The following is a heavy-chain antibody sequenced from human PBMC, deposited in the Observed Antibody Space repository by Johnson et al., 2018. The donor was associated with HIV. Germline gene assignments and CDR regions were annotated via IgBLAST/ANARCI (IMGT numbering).Heavy chain of an antibody. Sequence: QVQLVESGGGVVQPGKSLRLTCAASGFTFSSYAFHWVRQAPGKGLEWVALISSDGSGKYYADSVKGRFTISRDNSKNTLYLQMNSLRAEDTAVYYCASGIAVAGTLLDAFDIWGQGTMVTVSS. V-gene: IGHV3-30*04. D-gene: IGHD6-19*01. J-gene: IGHJ3*02. CDR3: ASGIAVAGTLLDAFDI. CDR2: ISSDGSGK. CDR1: GFTFSSYA.